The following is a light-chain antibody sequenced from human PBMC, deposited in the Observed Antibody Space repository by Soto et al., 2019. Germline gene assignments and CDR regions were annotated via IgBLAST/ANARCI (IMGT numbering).Light chain of an antibody. CDR2: DNN. CDR1: SSNTGADYD. J-gene: IGLJ2*01. Sequence: QSVLTQPPSVSGAPGQRVTISCTGSSSNTGADYDVHWYQHXPGSAPKLLIYDNNIRPSGVPDRFSGSKSGTSASLAITGXXXXDEGDYYCQSYDSSLXNLVVFGGXTKLTVL. CDR3: QSYDSSLXNLVV. V-gene: IGLV1-40*01.